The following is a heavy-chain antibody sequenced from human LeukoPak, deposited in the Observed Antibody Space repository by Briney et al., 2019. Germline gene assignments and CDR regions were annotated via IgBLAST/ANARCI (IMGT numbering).Heavy chain of an antibody. J-gene: IGHJ6*04. CDR1: GFTFSDYY. CDR3: AKNYNILTGYYVGGPADYYYYGMDV. D-gene: IGHD3-9*01. CDR2: ISSSGSTI. Sequence: GGSLRLSCAASGFTFSDYYMSWIRQAPGKGLEWVSYISSSGSTIYYADSVKGRFTISRDNAKNSLYLQMNSLRAEDTAVYYCAKNYNILTGYYVGGPADYYYYGMDVWGKGTTVTVSS. V-gene: IGHV3-11*01.